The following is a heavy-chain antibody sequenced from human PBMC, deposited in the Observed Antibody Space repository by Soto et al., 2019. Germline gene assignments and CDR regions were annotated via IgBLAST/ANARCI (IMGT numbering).Heavy chain of an antibody. V-gene: IGHV1-18*04. CDR1: GYTFSSYG. J-gene: IGHJ5*02. Sequence: ASVKVSCKASGYTFSSYGITWVRQAPGQGLEWMGWISGKNGDTSYAQKFEGRVTMTTDASTNTVYMELRSLTSDDTAIYYCARVTLYVTWFDPWGQGTPVTVSS. CDR2: ISGKNGDT. D-gene: IGHD2-2*02. CDR3: ARVTLYVTWFDP.